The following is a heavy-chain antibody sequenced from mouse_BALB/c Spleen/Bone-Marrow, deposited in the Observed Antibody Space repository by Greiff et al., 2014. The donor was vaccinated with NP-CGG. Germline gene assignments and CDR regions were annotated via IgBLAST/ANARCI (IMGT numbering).Heavy chain of an antibody. Sequence: VQLQQPGGGLVQPGGSLKLSCAASGFTFSSYGMSWVRQTPDKRLELVATINSNGGSTYYPDSVKGRFTISRDNAKNTLYLQMSSLKSEDTAMYYCARDSNDYWGQGTTLTVSS. CDR2: INSNGGST. J-gene: IGHJ2*01. CDR3: ARDSNDY. V-gene: IGHV5-6-3*01. CDR1: GFTFSSYG.